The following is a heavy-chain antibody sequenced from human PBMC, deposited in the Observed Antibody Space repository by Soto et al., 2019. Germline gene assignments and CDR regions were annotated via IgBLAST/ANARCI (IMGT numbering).Heavy chain of an antibody. CDR3: ATGVPDTAMVFDAFDI. J-gene: IGHJ3*02. D-gene: IGHD5-18*01. CDR2: IYYSGST. CDR1: GGSISSYY. V-gene: IGHV4-59*07. Sequence: SDTLSLTCTVSGGSISSYYWSWIRQPPGKGLEWIGYIYYSGSTNYNPSLKSRVTISVDTSKNQFSLKLSSVTAADTAVYYCATGVPDTAMVFDAFDIWGQGTMVTVSS.